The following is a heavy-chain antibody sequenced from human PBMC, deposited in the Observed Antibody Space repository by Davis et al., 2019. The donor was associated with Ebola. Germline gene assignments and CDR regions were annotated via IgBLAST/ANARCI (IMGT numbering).Heavy chain of an antibody. Sequence: PGGSLRLFCAASGFTFSNAWMSWVRQAPGKGLEWVGRIKSKTDGGTTDYAAPVKGRFTISRDNSKNTLYLQMNSLRAEDTAVYYCARADYDFWSGYTTPRHYYYYYGMDVWGQGTTVTVSS. J-gene: IGHJ6*02. CDR3: ARADYDFWSGYTTPRHYYYYYGMDV. D-gene: IGHD3-3*01. CDR2: IKSKTDGGTT. CDR1: GFTFSNAW. V-gene: IGHV3-15*01.